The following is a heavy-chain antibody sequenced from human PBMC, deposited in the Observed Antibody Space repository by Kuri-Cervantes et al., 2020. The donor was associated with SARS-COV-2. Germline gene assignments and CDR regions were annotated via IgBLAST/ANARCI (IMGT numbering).Heavy chain of an antibody. V-gene: IGHV4-59*11. CDR3: ARNIAAAGRIFDY. J-gene: IGHJ4*02. CDR2: IYYRGST. D-gene: IGHD6-13*01. Sequence: SETLSLTCTVSGGSISTHYWTWTRQPPGKGLEWIGDIYYRGSTNYNPSLESRITISIDTSKNQFSLKLSSVTAADTAVYYCARNIAAAGRIFDYWGQGTLVTVSS. CDR1: GGSISTHY.